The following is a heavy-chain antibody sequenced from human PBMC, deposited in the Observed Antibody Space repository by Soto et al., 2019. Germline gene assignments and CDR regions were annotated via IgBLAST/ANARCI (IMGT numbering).Heavy chain of an antibody. CDR1: GYSFNSYW. CDR2: IDPSDSST. V-gene: IGHV5-10-1*01. J-gene: IGHJ3*02. CDR3: ATPFSSYDFWSGYDAFDI. Sequence: GASLKISCKGSGYSFNSYWISWLRQMPGKGLEWMGRIDPSDSSTNYSQSFQGHVTISADNSISTAYLQWSSLTASDTAMYYCATPFSSYDFWSGYDAFDIWGQGTMVTVSS. D-gene: IGHD3-3*01.